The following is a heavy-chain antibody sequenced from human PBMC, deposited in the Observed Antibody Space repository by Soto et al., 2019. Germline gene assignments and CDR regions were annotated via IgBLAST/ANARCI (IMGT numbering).Heavy chain of an antibody. D-gene: IGHD6-6*01. CDR2: ISGSDSST. CDR3: ARVLCGSSSCHYYFYGMDV. V-gene: IGHV3-23*01. Sequence: EVQLLESGGGLVQPGGSLRLSCAASGFSFSSYAMNWVRQAPGKGLECVSVISGSDSSTYYADSVEGRFTISRDNSKNTLYLQMNSLRAEDTAVYYCARVLCGSSSCHYYFYGMDVWGPGTTVTVSS. J-gene: IGHJ6*02. CDR1: GFSFSSYA.